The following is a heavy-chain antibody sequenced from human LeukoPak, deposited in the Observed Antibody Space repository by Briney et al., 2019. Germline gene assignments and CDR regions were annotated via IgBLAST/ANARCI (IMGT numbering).Heavy chain of an antibody. J-gene: IGHJ5*02. CDR2: IYYSGST. V-gene: IGHV4-59*05. D-gene: IGHD4-17*01. Sequence: GSLRLSCAASGFTFSSYSMNWVRQAPGKGLEWIGSIYYSGSTYYNPSLKSRVTISVDTSKNQFSLKLSSVTAADTAVYYCARPDYGDPNWFDPWGQGTLVTVSS. CDR3: ARPDYGDPNWFDP. CDR1: GFTFSSYSMN.